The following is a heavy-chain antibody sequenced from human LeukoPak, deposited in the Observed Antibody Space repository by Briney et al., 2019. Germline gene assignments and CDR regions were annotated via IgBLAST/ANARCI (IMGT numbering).Heavy chain of an antibody. CDR1: GGTFSSYA. V-gene: IGHV1-69*05. J-gene: IGHJ4*02. CDR3: ARGPMTGYYKLLDY. D-gene: IGHD3-9*01. CDR2: IIPIFGTA. Sequence: SVKVSCKASGGTFSSYAISWVRQAPGQGLEWMGRIIPIFGTANYAQKFQGRVTITTDESTSTAYMELSSPRSEDTAVYYCARGPMTGYYKLLDYWGQGTLVTVS.